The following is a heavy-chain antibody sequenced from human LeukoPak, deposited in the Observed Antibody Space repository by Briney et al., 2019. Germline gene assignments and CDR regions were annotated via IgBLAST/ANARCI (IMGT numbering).Heavy chain of an antibody. V-gene: IGHV3-53*01. J-gene: IGHJ4*02. CDR1: GLTVSSNC. D-gene: IGHD4/OR15-4a*01. CDR3: ARRAGAYSHPYDY. Sequence: GGSLRLSCAASGLTVSSNCMSWVRQAPGKGLEWVSLIYSGGSTYYTDSVKGRSTISRDNSKNTLYLQMNSLRAEDTAVYYCARRAGAYSHPYDYWGQGTLVTVSS. CDR2: IYSGGST.